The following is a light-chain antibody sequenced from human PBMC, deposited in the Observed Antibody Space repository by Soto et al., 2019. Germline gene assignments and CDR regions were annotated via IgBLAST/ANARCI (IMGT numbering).Light chain of an antibody. V-gene: IGKV3-15*01. CDR1: QSVSSN. CDR3: QQYNNWPRRT. J-gene: IGKJ1*01. CDR2: GAS. Sequence: DIVMTQSPATLSVSPGERATLSCRVSQSVSSNLAWYQQQPGQAPRLLIYGASTRATGIPARFSGSGSGTEFTLTISSLQSEDFAVYYCQQYNNWPRRTFGQGTKVDIK.